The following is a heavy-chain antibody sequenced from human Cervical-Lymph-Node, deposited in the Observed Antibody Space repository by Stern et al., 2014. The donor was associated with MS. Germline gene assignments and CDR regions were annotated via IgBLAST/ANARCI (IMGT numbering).Heavy chain of an antibody. CDR1: GYTFTNYG. CDR2: ISAYNGNT. J-gene: IGHJ4*02. V-gene: IGHV1-18*04. Sequence: QVQLGQSGAEVKKPGASVKVSCKASGYTFTNYGISWVRQAPGQGLEWMGWISAYNGNTQYAQKIQGRVTLTTDTSTSTAYMELRSLRSDDTAVYYCARAHPLGAAAASFDCWGQGTLVTVSS. CDR3: ARAHPLGAAAASFDC. D-gene: IGHD6-13*01.